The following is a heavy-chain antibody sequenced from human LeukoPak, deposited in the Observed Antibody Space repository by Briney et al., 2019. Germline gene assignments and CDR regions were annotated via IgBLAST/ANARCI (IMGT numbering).Heavy chain of an antibody. CDR2: IYYSGST. Sequence: SETLSLTCTVSGGSISSYYWSWIRQPPGKGLEWIGYIYYSGSTNYNPSLKSRVTISVDTSKNQFSLKLSSVTAVDTAVYYCARSATVTNYYYGMDVWGQGTTVTVSS. CDR3: ARSATVTNYYYGMDV. D-gene: IGHD4-17*01. V-gene: IGHV4-59*01. CDR1: GGSISSYY. J-gene: IGHJ6*02.